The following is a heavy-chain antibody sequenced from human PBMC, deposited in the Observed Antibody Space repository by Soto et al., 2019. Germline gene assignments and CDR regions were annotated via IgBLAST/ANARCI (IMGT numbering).Heavy chain of an antibody. J-gene: IGHJ6*02. CDR3: AKAGPIAVAGLDYYYYGMDV. CDR1: GFTFSSYA. CDR2: ISGSGGST. Sequence: GGSLRLSCAASGFTFSSYAMSWVRQAPGKGLEWVSAISGSGGSTYYADSVKGRFTISRDNSKNTLYLQMNSLRAEDTAVYYCAKAGPIAVAGLDYYYYGMDVWGQGTTVTVSS. D-gene: IGHD6-19*01. V-gene: IGHV3-23*01.